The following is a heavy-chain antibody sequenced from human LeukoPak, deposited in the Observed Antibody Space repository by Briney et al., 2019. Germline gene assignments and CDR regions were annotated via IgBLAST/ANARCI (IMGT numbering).Heavy chain of an antibody. D-gene: IGHD4-17*01. CDR1: GYTFTGYY. V-gene: IGHV1-2*02. CDR3: ARQYGDYDNIRFDP. Sequence: ASVKVSCKASGYTFTGYYMHWVRQAPGQGLEWMGWINPNSGGTNYAQKFQGRVTMTRDTSISTAYMELSRLRSDDTAVYYCARQYGDYDNIRFDPWGQGTLVTVSS. J-gene: IGHJ5*02. CDR2: INPNSGGT.